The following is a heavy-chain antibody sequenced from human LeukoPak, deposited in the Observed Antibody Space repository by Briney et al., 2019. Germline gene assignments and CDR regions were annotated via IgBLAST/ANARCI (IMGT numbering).Heavy chain of an antibody. Sequence: GGSLRLSCVVSGFTFSSYSVNWVRQSPGKGLEWVSYISSSSSTIYYADSVKGRFTISRDNAKNSLYLQMNSLKTEDTAVYYCTREGGYSYGLESYFDYWGQGTLVTVSS. CDR2: ISSSSSTI. CDR1: GFTFSSYS. V-gene: IGHV3-48*01. D-gene: IGHD5-18*01. J-gene: IGHJ4*02. CDR3: TREGGYSYGLESYFDY.